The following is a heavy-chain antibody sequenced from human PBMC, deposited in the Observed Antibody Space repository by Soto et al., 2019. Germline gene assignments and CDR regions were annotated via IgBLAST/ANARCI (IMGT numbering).Heavy chain of an antibody. CDR2: INSDGSST. CDR3: ARDLTMVRGVIPYNWFDP. Sequence: GGSLRLSCAASGFTFSIYWMHWVRQAPGKGLVWVSRINSDGSSTSYADSVKGRFTISRDNAKNTLYLQMNSLRAEDTAVYYCARDLTMVRGVIPYNWFDPWGQGTLVTVSS. J-gene: IGHJ5*02. D-gene: IGHD3-10*01. CDR1: GFTFSIYW. V-gene: IGHV3-74*01.